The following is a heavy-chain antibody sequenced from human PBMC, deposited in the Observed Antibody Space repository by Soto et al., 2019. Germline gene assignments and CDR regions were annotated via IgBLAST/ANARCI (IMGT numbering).Heavy chain of an antibody. J-gene: IGHJ4*02. CDR1: GFTFSSYA. V-gene: IGHV3-30-3*01. D-gene: IGHD6-19*01. CDR3: ARATQGIAVAGQFDY. Sequence: QVQLVESGGGVVQPGRSLRLSCAASGFTFSSYAMHWVRQAPGKGLEWVAVISYDGSNKYYADSVKGRFTISRDNSKNTLYRQRSSLGAEDTAVYYCARATQGIAVAGQFDYWGQGTLVTVSS. CDR2: ISYDGSNK.